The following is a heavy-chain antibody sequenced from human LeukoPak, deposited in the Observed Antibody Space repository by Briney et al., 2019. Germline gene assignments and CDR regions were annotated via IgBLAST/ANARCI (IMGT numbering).Heavy chain of an antibody. CDR2: IYYSGST. CDR1: GGSISSSSYY. CDR3: ARLSPYFDSSGG. D-gene: IGHD3-22*01. J-gene: IGHJ4*02. V-gene: IGHV4-39*01. Sequence: PSETLSLTCTVSGGSISSSSYYWGWIRQPPGKGLEWIGSIYYSGSTYYNPSLKSRVTISVDTSKNQFSLKLSSVTAADTAVYYCARLSPYFDSSGGWGQGTLVTVSS.